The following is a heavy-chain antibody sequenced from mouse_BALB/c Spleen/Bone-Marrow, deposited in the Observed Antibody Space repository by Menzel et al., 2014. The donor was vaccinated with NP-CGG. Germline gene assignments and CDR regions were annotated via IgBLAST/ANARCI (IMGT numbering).Heavy chain of an antibody. CDR3: ARSNYYGSSYCYFVY. J-gene: IGHJ2*01. CDR1: GYSITSDYA. Sequence: EVQLVESGPGLVKPSQSLSLTCTVTGYSITSDYAWNWIRQFPGNKLEWMGYIGYSDSTSYNPSLKSRISITRDTSKNQFFLQLNSVTAEDTATYYCARSNYYGSSYCYFVYWGQGTTLTVSS. CDR2: IGYSDST. D-gene: IGHD1-1*01. V-gene: IGHV3-2*02.